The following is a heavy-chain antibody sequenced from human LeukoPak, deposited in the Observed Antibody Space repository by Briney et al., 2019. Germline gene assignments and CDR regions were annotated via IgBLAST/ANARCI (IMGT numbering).Heavy chain of an antibody. CDR1: GFTFSSYW. Sequence: GGSLRLSCAASGFTFSSYWMSWVRQASGKGLEWVANIKQDGSEKYYVDSVKGRFTISRDNAKNSLYLQMNSLRAEDTAVYYCARDRIGWELRYFDYWGQGTLVTVSS. D-gene: IGHD1-26*01. J-gene: IGHJ4*02. CDR3: ARDRIGWELRYFDY. V-gene: IGHV3-7*01. CDR2: IKQDGSEK.